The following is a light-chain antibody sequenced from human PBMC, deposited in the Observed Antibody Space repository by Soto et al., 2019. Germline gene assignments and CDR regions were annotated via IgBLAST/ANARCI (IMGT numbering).Light chain of an antibody. Sequence: DIQMTQSPSSLSASVGDRVTITCRASQSISSYLNWYQQKPGKAPKLLIYAASSLQSGVPSRFSGSGSGTYFTLTISSLQPEDFATYYCQQRYSTPFTFGPGTKVDIK. CDR3: QQRYSTPFT. CDR1: QSISSY. V-gene: IGKV1-39*01. J-gene: IGKJ3*01. CDR2: AAS.